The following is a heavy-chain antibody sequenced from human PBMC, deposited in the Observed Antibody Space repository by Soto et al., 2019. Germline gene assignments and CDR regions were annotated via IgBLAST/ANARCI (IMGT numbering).Heavy chain of an antibody. CDR3: DVAGENFDY. CDR1: GGSFNSFY. D-gene: IGHD6-19*01. CDR2: INHSGST. Sequence: QVQLQQWGAGLLKPSETLSLTCAVYGGSFNSFYWGWIRQSPGKGLEWIGEINHSGSTNYNPSFKSRVTVSADTPKKQFSLNLSSVTAADTAVYYCDVAGENFDYWGQGALVTVSS. J-gene: IGHJ4*02. V-gene: IGHV4-34*01.